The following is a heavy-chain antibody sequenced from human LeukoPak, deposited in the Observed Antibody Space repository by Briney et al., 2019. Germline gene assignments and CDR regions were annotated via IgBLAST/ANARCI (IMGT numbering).Heavy chain of an antibody. D-gene: IGHD3-10*01. J-gene: IGHJ3*02. Sequence: ASVKVSCKASGYTFTSDYMHWVRQAPGQGLEWMGIINPSGGSTSYAQKFQGRVTMTRDTSTSTVYMELISLRSEDTAVYYCARDWPTMGDAFDIWGQGTMVTVSS. CDR1: GYTFTSDY. V-gene: IGHV1-46*03. CDR3: ARDWPTMGDAFDI. CDR2: INPSGGST.